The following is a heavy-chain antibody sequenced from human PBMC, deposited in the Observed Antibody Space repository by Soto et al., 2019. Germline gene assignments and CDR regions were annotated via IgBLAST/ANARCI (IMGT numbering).Heavy chain of an antibody. J-gene: IGHJ6*02. V-gene: IGHV4-39*01. CDR1: GGSISSSSYY. CDR2: IYYSGST. CDR3: ARQAWRLQRNYYYGMDV. Sequence: SETLSLTCTVSGGSISSSSYYWGWIRQPPGKGLEWIGGIYYSGSTYYNPSLKSRVTISVDTSKNQFSLKLSSVTAADTAVYYCARQAWRLQRNYYYGMDVWGQGTTVTVSS. D-gene: IGHD4-4*01.